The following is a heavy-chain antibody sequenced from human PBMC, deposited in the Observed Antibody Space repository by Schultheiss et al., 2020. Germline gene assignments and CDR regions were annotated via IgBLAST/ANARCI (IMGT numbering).Heavy chain of an antibody. D-gene: IGHD6-13*01. V-gene: IGHV1-18*01. CDR2: ISAYNGNT. CDR3: ARDQGSSWTFYYYYGMDV. J-gene: IGHJ6*02. Sequence: ASVKVFCKASGFTFTSSAVQWVRQAPGQGLEWMGWISAYNGNTNYAQKLQGRVTMTTDTSTSTAYMELRSLRSDDTAVYYCARDQGSSWTFYYYYGMDVWGQGTTVTVSS. CDR1: GFTFTSSA.